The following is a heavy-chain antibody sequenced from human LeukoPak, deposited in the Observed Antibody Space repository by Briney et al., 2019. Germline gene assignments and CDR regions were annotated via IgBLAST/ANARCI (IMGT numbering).Heavy chain of an antibody. CDR3: AREDTMVRGVQVDY. J-gene: IGHJ4*02. CDR2: IKQDGSEK. V-gene: IGHV3-7*01. D-gene: IGHD3-10*01. Sequence: PGGSLRLSCAASGFTFSSYWMSWVRQAPGKGLEWVANIKQDGSEKYYVDSVKGRFTISRDNAKNSLYLQMNSLRAEDTAVYYCAREDTMVRGVQVDYWGQGTLVTVSS. CDR1: GFTFSSYW.